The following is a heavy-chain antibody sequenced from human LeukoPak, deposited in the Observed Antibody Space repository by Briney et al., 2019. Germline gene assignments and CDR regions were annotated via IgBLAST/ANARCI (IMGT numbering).Heavy chain of an antibody. D-gene: IGHD5-18*01. J-gene: IGHJ3*02. V-gene: IGHV3-21*01. CDR1: GGSISSSS. CDR3: ARSGYSYGFEAFDI. Sequence: ETLSLTCTVSGGSISSSSYYWGWIRQPPGKGLEWVSSISSSSSYIYYADSVKGRFTISRDNAKNSLYLQMNSLRAEDTAVYYCARSGYSYGFEAFDIWGQGTMVTVSS. CDR2: ISSSSSYI.